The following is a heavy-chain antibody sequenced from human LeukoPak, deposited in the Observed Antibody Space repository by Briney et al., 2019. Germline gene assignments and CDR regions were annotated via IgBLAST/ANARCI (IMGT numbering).Heavy chain of an antibody. Sequence: ASVKVSCKASGYTFTSNYIHWVRQAPGQGLEWMGMIYPSGGSTSYAQKFQGRVTMTRDTSTSTVYMELSSLRSEDTAVYYCARDGGSYRHGFDYWGQGTLVTVSS. D-gene: IGHD1-26*01. CDR3: ARDGGSYRHGFDY. CDR2: IYPSGGST. V-gene: IGHV1-46*01. J-gene: IGHJ4*02. CDR1: GYTFTSNY.